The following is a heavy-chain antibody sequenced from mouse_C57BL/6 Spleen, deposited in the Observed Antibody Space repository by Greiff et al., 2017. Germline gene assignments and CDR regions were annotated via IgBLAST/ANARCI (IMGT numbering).Heavy chain of an antibody. CDR3: ARVDYGSGFAY. V-gene: IGHV1-53*01. D-gene: IGHD1-1*01. CDR2: INPSNGGT. J-gene: IGHJ3*01. CDR1: GYTFTSYW. Sequence: QVHVKQPGTELVKPGASVKLSCKASGYTFTSYWMHWVKQRPGQGLEWIGNINPSNGGTNYNEKFKSKATLTVDKSSSTAYMQLSSLTSEDSAVYYCARVDYGSGFAYWGQGTLVTVSA.